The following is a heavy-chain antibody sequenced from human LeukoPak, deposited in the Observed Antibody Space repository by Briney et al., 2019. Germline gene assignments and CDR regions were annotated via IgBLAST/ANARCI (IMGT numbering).Heavy chain of an antibody. CDR2: INPNSGGT. V-gene: IGHV1-2*02. CDR3: ASGSYYAWVYFDY. Sequence: ASVKVSCKASGYTFTGYYMHWVRQAPGQGLEWMGWINPNSGGTNYAQKFQGRVTMARDTSISTAYMELSRLRSDDTAVYYCASGSYYAWVYFDYWGQGTLVTVSS. D-gene: IGHD1-26*01. J-gene: IGHJ4*02. CDR1: GYTFTGYY.